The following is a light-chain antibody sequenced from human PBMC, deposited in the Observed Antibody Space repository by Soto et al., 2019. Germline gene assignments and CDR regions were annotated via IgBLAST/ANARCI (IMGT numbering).Light chain of an antibody. Sequence: DVVMTQSPLSLPVTVGQPASISCRSSQSLVHSDGKTHLTWFQQRPGQSPRRLIYKVSNRDSGVPDRFSGSGLGTDFTLKISRVEAEDVGVYYCMQGTHWPRTFGQGTKVEIK. CDR1: QSLVHSDGKTH. V-gene: IGKV2-30*02. CDR2: KVS. CDR3: MQGTHWPRT. J-gene: IGKJ1*01.